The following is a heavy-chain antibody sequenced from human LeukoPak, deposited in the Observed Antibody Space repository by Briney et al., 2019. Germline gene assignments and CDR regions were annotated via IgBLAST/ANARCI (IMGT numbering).Heavy chain of an antibody. Sequence: ASVKVSCKASGYTFTSYDINWVRQATGQGLEWMGWMNPNSGNTGYAQKFQGRVTMTRNTSISPAYMELSSLRSEDTAVYYCARGGYYDYVWGSQIADYWGQGTLVTV. J-gene: IGHJ4*02. CDR2: MNPNSGNT. CDR1: GYTFTSYD. D-gene: IGHD3-16*01. CDR3: ARGGYYDYVWGSQIADY. V-gene: IGHV1-8*01.